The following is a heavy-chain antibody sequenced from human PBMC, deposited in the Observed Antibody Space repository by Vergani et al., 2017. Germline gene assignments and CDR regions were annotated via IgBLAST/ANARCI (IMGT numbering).Heavy chain of an antibody. V-gene: IGHV4-39*01. CDR3: ASAYGDFGPWFDP. CDR2: IYYSGST. Sequence: QLQLQESGPGLVKPSETLSLPCTVSGGSISSSSYYWGWIRQPPGKGLEWIGSIYYSGSTYYNPSLKSRVTMSVDTSKNQFSLKLSSVTAADTAVYDCASAYGDFGPWFDPWGQGTLVTVSS. CDR1: GGSISSSSYY. D-gene: IGHD2-21*02. J-gene: IGHJ5*02.